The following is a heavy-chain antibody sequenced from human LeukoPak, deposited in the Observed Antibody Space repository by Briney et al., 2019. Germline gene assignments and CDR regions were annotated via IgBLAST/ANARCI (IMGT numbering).Heavy chain of an antibody. V-gene: IGHV4-39*01. CDR3: ARRPYCSGSSCYWFDP. CDR1: GGSISGSSYY. J-gene: IGHJ5*02. Sequence: SETLSLTRTVSGGSISGSSYYWGWIRQPPGKGLEWIGSIYYSGSTFHNPSLRSRVTISVDTSKNQFSLKLSSVTAADTAVYYCARRPYCSGSSCYWFDPWGQGTLVTVSS. D-gene: IGHD2-15*01. CDR2: IYYSGST.